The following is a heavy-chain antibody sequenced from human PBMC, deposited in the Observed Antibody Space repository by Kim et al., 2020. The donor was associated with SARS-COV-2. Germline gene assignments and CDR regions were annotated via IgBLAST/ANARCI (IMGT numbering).Heavy chain of an antibody. D-gene: IGHD2-2*01. V-gene: IGHV1-3*01. CDR3: ARSYCSSTSCHALGFDY. J-gene: IGHJ4*02. Sequence: FQGRVTITRDTSASTAYMELSSLRSEDTAVYYCARSYCSSTSCHALGFDYWGQGTLVTVSS.